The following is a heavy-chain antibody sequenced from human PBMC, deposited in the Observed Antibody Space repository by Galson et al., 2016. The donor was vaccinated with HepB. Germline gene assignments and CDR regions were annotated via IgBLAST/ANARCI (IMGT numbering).Heavy chain of an antibody. J-gene: IGHJ6*03. D-gene: IGHD1-20*01. CDR2: INGDSGYT. CDR3: AKDLGDRFITVYYYMDV. V-gene: IGHV3-23*01. Sequence: SLRLSCAASGFTFSSFAMAWVRQAPGKGLEWVSAINGDSGYTYYADSVKGRFTISRDNSQNPLYLQMNSLRAEDTAVYYCAKDLGDRFITVYYYMDVWGKGTTVTVSS. CDR1: GFTFSSFA.